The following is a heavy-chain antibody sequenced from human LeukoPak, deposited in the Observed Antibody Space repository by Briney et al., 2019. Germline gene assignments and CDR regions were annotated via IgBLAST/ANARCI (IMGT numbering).Heavy chain of an antibody. D-gene: IGHD5-24*01. J-gene: IGHJ4*02. CDR2: IYHSGST. Sequence: PSETLSLTCTVSSYSISSGYYWGWIRQPPGKGLEWIGSIYHSGSTYYNPSLKSRVSMSVETSKNQFSLKLSSVTAADTAVYYCARARREMVDYWGQGTLATVSP. CDR1: SYSISSGYY. CDR3: ARARREMVDY. V-gene: IGHV4-38-2*02.